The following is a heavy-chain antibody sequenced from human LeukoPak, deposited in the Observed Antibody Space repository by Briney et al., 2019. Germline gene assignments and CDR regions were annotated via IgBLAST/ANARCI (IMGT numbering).Heavy chain of an antibody. Sequence: GGSLRLSCAASGFTFSNFWMNWVRQAPGKGLEWVANIKQDGSVKHYVDSVKGRFTISRDNTKNSLYLQMNSLRAEDTAVYYCARVHHEGGWLQFSLDYWGQGTLVTVSS. CDR2: IKQDGSVK. CDR3: ARVHHEGGWLQFSLDY. CDR1: GFTFSNFW. D-gene: IGHD5-24*01. V-gene: IGHV3-7*01. J-gene: IGHJ4*02.